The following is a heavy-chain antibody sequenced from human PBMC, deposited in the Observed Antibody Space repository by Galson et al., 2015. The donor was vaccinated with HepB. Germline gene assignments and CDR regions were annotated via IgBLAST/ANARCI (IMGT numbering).Heavy chain of an antibody. D-gene: IGHD2-15*01. V-gene: IGHV3-30-3*01. J-gene: IGHJ4*02. CDR1: GFTFSSYA. CDR2: MSYDGSNK. CDR3: ASPKTLGYCSGGSCYSQDY. Sequence: SLRLSCAASGFTFSSYAMHWVRQAPGKGLEWVAVMSYDGSNKYYADSVKGRFTISRDNSKNTLYLQMNSLRAEDTAVYYCASPKTLGYCSGGSCYSQDYWGQGTLVTVSS.